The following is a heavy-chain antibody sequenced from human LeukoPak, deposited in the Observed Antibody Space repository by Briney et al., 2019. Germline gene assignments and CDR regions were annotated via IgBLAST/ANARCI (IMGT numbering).Heavy chain of an antibody. D-gene: IGHD3-10*01. Sequence: TGGSLRLSCAASGFTFSNAWMSWVRQAPGKGLEWVGRIKSRTDGGTTDYAAPVKGRFTISRDDSKNTLYLQMNSLKTEDTAVYYCTTDLEFGELLGSLFDYWGQGTLVTVSS. CDR2: IKSRTDGGTT. CDR3: TTDLEFGELLGSLFDY. V-gene: IGHV3-15*01. CDR1: GFTFSNAW. J-gene: IGHJ4*02.